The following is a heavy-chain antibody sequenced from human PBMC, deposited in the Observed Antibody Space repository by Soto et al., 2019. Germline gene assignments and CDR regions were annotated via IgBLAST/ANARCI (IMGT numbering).Heavy chain of an antibody. J-gene: IGHJ4*02. D-gene: IGHD4-17*01. CDR1: GGSISSGGHY. V-gene: IGHV4-31*03. CDR2: IYYSGST. Sequence: SETLSLTCTVSGGSISSGGHYWSWIRQHPGKGLEWIGYIYYSGSTYYNPSLKSRVTISVDTSKNQFSLKLSSVTAADTAVYYCARTYGDYPFDYWGQGTLVTVSS. CDR3: ARTYGDYPFDY.